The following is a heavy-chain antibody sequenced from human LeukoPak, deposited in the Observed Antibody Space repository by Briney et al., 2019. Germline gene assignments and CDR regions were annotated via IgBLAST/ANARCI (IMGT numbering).Heavy chain of an antibody. D-gene: IGHD5-24*01. CDR2: IYYSGST. V-gene: IGHV4-59*01. J-gene: IGHJ5*02. CDR1: GGSISSYY. Sequence: SGTLSLTCAVPGGSISSYYWSWIRQPPGKGLEWIGYIYYSGSTNYNPSLKSRVTISVDTSKNQFSLKLSSVTAADTAVYYCARVPRDGYNFRRGDWFDPWGQGTLVTVSS. CDR3: ARVPRDGYNFRRGDWFDP.